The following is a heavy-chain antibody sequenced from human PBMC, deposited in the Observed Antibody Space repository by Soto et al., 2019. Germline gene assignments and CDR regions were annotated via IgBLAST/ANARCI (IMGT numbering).Heavy chain of an antibody. CDR3: ASDYGSNWRL. CDR1: GFVSTNHN. Sequence: QAHLVQSGTEVKMPGDSVQVSCKASGFVSTNHNFHWVRQAPGQSLEWMGRINAGNGNTQYSQNFQGRVTFTSDPSASTAFMEVTNLRFEDRAMYYCASDYGSNWRLWGQGTLVSVSS. CDR2: INAGNGNT. V-gene: IGHV1-3*01. J-gene: IGHJ4*02. D-gene: IGHD6-19*01.